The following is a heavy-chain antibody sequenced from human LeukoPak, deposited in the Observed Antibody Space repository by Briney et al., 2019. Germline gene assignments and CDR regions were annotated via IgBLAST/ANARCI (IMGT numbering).Heavy chain of an antibody. Sequence: ASVKVSCKASGYTFTGYYMHWVRQAPGQGLEWMGWINPNSGGTNYARKFQGWVTMTRDTSISTAYMELSRLRSDDTAVYYCATAVAGWDYFDYWGQGTLVTVSS. CDR2: INPNSGGT. CDR3: ATAVAGWDYFDY. J-gene: IGHJ4*02. CDR1: GYTFTGYY. D-gene: IGHD6-19*01. V-gene: IGHV1-2*04.